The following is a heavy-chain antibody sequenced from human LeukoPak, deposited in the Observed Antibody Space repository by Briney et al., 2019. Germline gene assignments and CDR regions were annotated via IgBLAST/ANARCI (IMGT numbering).Heavy chain of an antibody. J-gene: IGHJ4*02. CDR3: ASWGRAAGDSAY. V-gene: IGHV3-21*01. CDR1: GFTFSSYW. D-gene: IGHD6-13*01. CDR2: ISFSSNYI. Sequence: GGSLRLSCAASGFTFSSYWMSWVRQAPGKGLEWVSSISFSSNYIYYADSVKGRFTISRDNAKNSLYLQMNSLRAEDTAVYYCASWGRAAGDSAYWGQGTLVTVSS.